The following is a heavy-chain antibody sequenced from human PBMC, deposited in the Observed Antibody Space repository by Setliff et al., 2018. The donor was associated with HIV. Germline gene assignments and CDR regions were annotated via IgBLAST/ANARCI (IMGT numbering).Heavy chain of an antibody. CDR2: INPSGGST. V-gene: IGHV1-46*01. Sequence: ASVKVSCKASGYTFTTYGVNWVRQAPGQGLEWMGIINPSGGSTTYAQKFQGRVTMTRDTSTSTVYMELRNLRSDDTAVYFCARGGPARVALLYWFDPWGQGTLVTGSS. CDR3: ARGGPARVALLYWFDP. J-gene: IGHJ5*02. D-gene: IGHD2-21*01. CDR1: GYTFTTYG.